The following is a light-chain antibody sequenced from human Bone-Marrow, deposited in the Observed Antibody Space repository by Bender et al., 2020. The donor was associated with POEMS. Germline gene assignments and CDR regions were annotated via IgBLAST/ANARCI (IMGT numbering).Light chain of an antibody. CDR2: DVR. CDR3: CSYAGDNNYV. V-gene: IGLV2-23*02. J-gene: IGLJ1*01. Sequence: QSALTQPASVSGSPGQSITISCSGTSSDVGAYDYVSWYQQFPGKTPKLMIYDVRKRPSGVSHRFSGSKSGNTASLTISGLQADDESDYYCCSYAGDNNYVFGSGTKVTVL. CDR1: SSDVGAYDY.